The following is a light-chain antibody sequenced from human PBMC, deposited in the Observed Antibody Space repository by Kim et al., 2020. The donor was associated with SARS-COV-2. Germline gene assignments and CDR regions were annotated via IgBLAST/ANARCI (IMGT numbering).Light chain of an antibody. CDR1: VPTIGSNT. CDR3: AAWDDSLNARYV. J-gene: IGLJ1*01. CDR2: SNS. V-gene: IGLV1-44*01. Sequence: QRATISCSGSVPTIGSNTVILYQQLPGAAPNLLIYSNSRRPSGVPDRFSGSKSGTSASLAISGLQSEDEADYYCAAWDDSLNARYVFGTGTKVTVL.